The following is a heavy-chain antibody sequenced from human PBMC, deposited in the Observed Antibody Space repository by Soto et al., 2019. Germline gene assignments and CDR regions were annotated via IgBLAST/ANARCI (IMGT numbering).Heavy chain of an antibody. V-gene: IGHV3-30-3*01. CDR1: GFTFSSYA. Sequence: QVQLVESGGGVVQPGRSLRLSCAASGFTFSSYAMHWVRQAPGKGLEWVAVISYDGSNKYYADSVKGRFTISRDNSKNTLYLQMNSLRAEDTAVYYCAREMRNGDYGEFDYWGQGTLVTVSS. D-gene: IGHD4-17*01. CDR3: AREMRNGDYGEFDY. J-gene: IGHJ4*02. CDR2: ISYDGSNK.